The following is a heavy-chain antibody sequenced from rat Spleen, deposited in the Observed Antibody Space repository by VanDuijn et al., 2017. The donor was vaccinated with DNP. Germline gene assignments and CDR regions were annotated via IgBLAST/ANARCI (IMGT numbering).Heavy chain of an antibody. J-gene: IGHJ2*01. D-gene: IGHD1-4*01. Sequence: EVQLVESGGGLVQPGRSLKLSCAASGFTFSDYNMAWVRQAPKKGLEWVATISYDGSSKYYRDSVKGRFTIHRDNAKSTLYLQMDSLRSEDTATYYVACRPPPPGGPFDYWGQGVTVTVSS. CDR3: ACRPPPPGGPFDY. CDR2: ISYDGSSK. V-gene: IGHV5-7*01. CDR1: GFTFSDYN.